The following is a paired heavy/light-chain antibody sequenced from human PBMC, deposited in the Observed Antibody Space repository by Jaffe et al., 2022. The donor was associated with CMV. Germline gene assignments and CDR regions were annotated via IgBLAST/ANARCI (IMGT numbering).Light chain of an antibody. V-gene: IGLV3-1*01. J-gene: IGLJ2*01. CDR3: QAWDSSIHVV. Sequence: SYELTQPPSVSVSPGQTASITCSGDKLGDKYACWYQQKPGQSPVLVIYQDSKRPSGIPERFSGSNSGNTATLTISGTQAMDEADYYCQAWDSSIHVVFGGGTKLTVL. CDR1: KLGDKY. CDR2: QDS.
Heavy chain of an antibody. Sequence: QVQLQESGPGLVKPSETLSLTCTVSGGSISSYYWSWIRQPPGKGLEWIGYIYYSGSTNYNPSLKSRVTISVDTSKNQFSLKLSSVTAADTAVYYCARRHSYDFWSGPSYYMDVWGKGTTVTVSS. V-gene: IGHV4-59*08. CDR3: ARRHSYDFWSGPSYYMDV. CDR1: GGSISSYY. J-gene: IGHJ6*03. D-gene: IGHD3-3*01. CDR2: IYYSGST.